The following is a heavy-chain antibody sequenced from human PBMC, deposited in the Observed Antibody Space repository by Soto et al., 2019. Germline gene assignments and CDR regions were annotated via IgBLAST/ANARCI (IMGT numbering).Heavy chain of an antibody. CDR1: GYTFTDYY. J-gene: IGHJ5*02. CDR2: INPNSGGT. CDR3: ARSPPGDSTTNWFDP. Sequence: QVQLVQSGAEVKKPGASVKVSCKASGYTFTDYYIHWVRQAPGQGLEWMGWINPNSGGTKYAQKFQGRVTMTRDTSSRTAYMELSRLRSDDTAVYYCARSPPGDSTTNWFDPWGQGTLVTVSS. D-gene: IGHD1-1*01. V-gene: IGHV1-2*02.